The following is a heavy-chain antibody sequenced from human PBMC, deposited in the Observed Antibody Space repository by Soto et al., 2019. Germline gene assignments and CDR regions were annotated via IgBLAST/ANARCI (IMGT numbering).Heavy chain of an antibody. CDR3: AKDPRAAAASNWFDP. J-gene: IGHJ5*02. V-gene: IGHV3-13*01. CDR1: GFTFSSYD. D-gene: IGHD6-13*01. CDR2: IGTAGDT. Sequence: EVQLVESGGGLVQPGGSLRLSCAASGFTFSSYDMHWVRQATGKGLEWVSAIGTAGDTYYPGSVKGRFTISRENAKNSLYLQMNSLRAEDTAVYYCAKDPRAAAASNWFDPWGQGTLVTVSS.